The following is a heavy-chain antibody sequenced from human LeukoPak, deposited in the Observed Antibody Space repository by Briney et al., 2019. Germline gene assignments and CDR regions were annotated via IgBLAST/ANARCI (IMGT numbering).Heavy chain of an antibody. CDR2: ISYDGSNK. Sequence: GGSLRLSCAASGFTFSSYAMHWVRQAPGKGLEWVAVISYDGSNKYYADSVKGRFTISRDNSKNTLYLQMNSLRAEDTAVYYCAKSQDLLWFGELRNLDYWGQGTLVTVSS. CDR3: AKSQDLLWFGELRNLDY. D-gene: IGHD3-10*01. J-gene: IGHJ4*02. V-gene: IGHV3-30-3*01. CDR1: GFTFSSYA.